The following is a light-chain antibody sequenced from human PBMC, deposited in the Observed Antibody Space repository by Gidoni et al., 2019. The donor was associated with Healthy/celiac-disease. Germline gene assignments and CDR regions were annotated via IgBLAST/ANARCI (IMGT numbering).Light chain of an antibody. CDR2: CAP. CDR1: QRVSSSY. J-gene: IGKJ1*01. V-gene: IGKV3-20*01. CDR3: QQYGSSPPWT. Sequence: EIVLTPSPGPLSLSPGERAPLSCRAIQRVSSSYFAWYQQKPRQAPRLLIYCAPSRATGIPDRFSDSGSWTDFTLTISGLEPEVFAVYYCQQYGSSPPWTFGQGTKVEIK.